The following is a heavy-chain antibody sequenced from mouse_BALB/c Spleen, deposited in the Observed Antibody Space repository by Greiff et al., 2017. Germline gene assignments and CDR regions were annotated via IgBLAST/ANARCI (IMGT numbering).Heavy chain of an antibody. CDR1: GYSITSDYA. V-gene: IGHV3-2*02. J-gene: IGHJ4*01. Sequence: EVQLQQSGPGLVKPSQSLSLTCTVTGYSITSDYAWNWIRQFPGNKLEWMGYISYSGSTSYNPSLKSRISITRDTSKNQFFLQLNSVTTEDTATYYCARGYGKYYYAMDYWGQGTSVTVSS. CDR3: ARGYGKYYYAMDY. D-gene: IGHD2-10*02. CDR2: ISYSGST.